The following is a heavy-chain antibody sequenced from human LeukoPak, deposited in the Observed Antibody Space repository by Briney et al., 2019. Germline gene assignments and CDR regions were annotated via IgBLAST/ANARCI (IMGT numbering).Heavy chain of an antibody. CDR2: IYSDGSGT. Sequence: GGSLRLSCAASGFTFSSYWMHWVRQAPGKGLVWVSRIYSDGSGTTYAESVKGRFTISRDNAKNTLFLQMNSLTAEDTAVYYCATDRGHVSDISREGTMVTVS. V-gene: IGHV3-74*01. D-gene: IGHD3-10*01. CDR3: ATDRGHVSDI. J-gene: IGHJ3*02. CDR1: GFTFSSYW.